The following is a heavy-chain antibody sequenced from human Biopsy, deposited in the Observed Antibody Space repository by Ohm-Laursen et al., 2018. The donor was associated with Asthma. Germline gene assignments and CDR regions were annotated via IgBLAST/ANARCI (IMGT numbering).Heavy chain of an antibody. Sequence: GTLSLTCTVSPGSINDYYWNWIRQFPGKGLEWIGYVHSSGSTRFNPSLKSRVTVSVDTSVDQVSLKLSSVSAADTAIYYCARATSAWSQSGPHFFDHWGPGTLVTVSS. V-gene: IGHV4-59*01. D-gene: IGHD2-2*01. CDR2: VHSSGST. J-gene: IGHJ5*02. CDR1: PGSINDYY. CDR3: ARATSAWSQSGPHFFDH.